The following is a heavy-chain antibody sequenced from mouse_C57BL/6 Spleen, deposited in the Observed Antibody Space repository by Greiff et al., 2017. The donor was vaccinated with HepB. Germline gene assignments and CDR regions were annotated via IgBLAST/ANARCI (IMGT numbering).Heavy chain of an antibody. CDR3: TRHLCYGYGFDY. D-gene: IGHD2-2*01. V-gene: IGHV1-15*01. CDR1: GYTFTDYE. CDR2: IDPETGGT. J-gene: IGHJ2*01. Sequence: QVQLQQSGAELVRPGASVTLSCKASGYTFTDYEMHWVKQTPVHGLEWIGAIDPETGGTAYNQKFKGKAILTADKSSSTAYMELRSLTSEDSAVYYCTRHLCYGYGFDYWGQGTTLTVSS.